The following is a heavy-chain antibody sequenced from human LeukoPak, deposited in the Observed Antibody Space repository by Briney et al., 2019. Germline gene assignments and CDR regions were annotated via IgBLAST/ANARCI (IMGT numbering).Heavy chain of an antibody. CDR1: GYTFTGYY. Sequence: ASVKVSCKASGYTFTGYYMHWARQAPGQGLEWMGWINPNSGGTNYAQKFQGRVTMTRDTSISTAYMELSRLRSDDTAVYYCARWAGSAGYYYYYMDVWGKGTTVTVSS. J-gene: IGHJ6*03. CDR2: INPNSGGT. V-gene: IGHV1-2*02. D-gene: IGHD1-14*01. CDR3: ARWAGSAGYYYYYMDV.